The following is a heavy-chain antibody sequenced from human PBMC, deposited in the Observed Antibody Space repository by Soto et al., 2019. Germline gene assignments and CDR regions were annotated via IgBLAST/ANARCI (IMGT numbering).Heavy chain of an antibody. D-gene: IGHD1-7*01. Sequence: GGSLRLSCAASGFTFSSYGMTWVRQAPGKGLEWVSFSSATGAGTYYADSVKGRFTISRDNSKNTLYLQMTSLRADDTAVYYCAKDRRAGGNYGFYSDFWGQGAPVTVSS. V-gene: IGHV3-23*01. CDR2: SSATGAGT. CDR1: GFTFSSYG. J-gene: IGHJ4*02. CDR3: AKDRRAGGNYGFYSDF.